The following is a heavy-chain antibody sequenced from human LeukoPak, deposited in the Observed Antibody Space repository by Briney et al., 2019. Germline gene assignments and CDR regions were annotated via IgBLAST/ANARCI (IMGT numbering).Heavy chain of an antibody. CDR3: AAGRADYYYYYMDV. V-gene: IGHV1-58*02. Sequence: ASVKVSCKASGFTFTSSAMQWVRQARGQRLEWIGWIVVGSGNTNYAQKFQERVTITRDMSTSTAYMELSSLRSEDTAVYYCAAGRADYYYYYMDVWGKGTTVTISS. J-gene: IGHJ6*03. CDR1: GFTFTSSA. CDR2: IVVGSGNT.